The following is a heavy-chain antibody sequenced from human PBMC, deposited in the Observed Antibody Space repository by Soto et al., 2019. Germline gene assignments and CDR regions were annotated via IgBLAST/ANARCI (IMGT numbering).Heavy chain of an antibody. J-gene: IGHJ6*02. D-gene: IGHD5-12*01. CDR1: GGTFSSYA. V-gene: IGHV1-69*12. CDR2: IIPIFGTA. Sequence: QVQLVQSGAEVKKPGSSVKVSCKASGGTFSSYAISWVRQAPGQGLEWMGGIIPIFGTANYAQKFQGRVTITADESTSTGYVELSSLRSEDTAVYYCARDQGGYLSSYYYYGMDVWGQGTTVTVSS. CDR3: ARDQGGYLSSYYYYGMDV.